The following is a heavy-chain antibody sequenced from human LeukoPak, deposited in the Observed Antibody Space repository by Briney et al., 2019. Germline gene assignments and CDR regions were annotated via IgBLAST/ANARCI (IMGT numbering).Heavy chain of an antibody. CDR1: GFTFSSYS. CDR3: ARGGNGYSPLDY. J-gene: IGHJ4*02. Sequence: GGSLRLSCAASGFTFSSYSMNWVRQAPGKGLEWVSSISSSSSYIYYADSVKGRFTISRDNAKNSLYLQMNSLRAEDTAVYYCARGGNGYSPLDYWGQGTLVTVSS. CDR2: ISSSSSYI. V-gene: IGHV3-21*01. D-gene: IGHD5-24*01.